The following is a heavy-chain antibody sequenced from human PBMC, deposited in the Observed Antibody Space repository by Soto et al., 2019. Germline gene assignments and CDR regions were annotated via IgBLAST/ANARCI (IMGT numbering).Heavy chain of an antibody. V-gene: IGHV3-23*01. J-gene: IGHJ3*02. CDR3: AKDTVQYSSSWYGDAFDI. CDR1: GXTFSSYA. CDR2: ISGSGGST. Sequence: LRLSCAASGXTFSSYAMSWVRQAPGKGLEWVSAISGSGGSTYYADSVKGRFTISRDNSKNTLYLQMNSLRAEDTAVYYCAKDTVQYSSSWYGDAFDIWGQGTMVTVSS. D-gene: IGHD6-13*01.